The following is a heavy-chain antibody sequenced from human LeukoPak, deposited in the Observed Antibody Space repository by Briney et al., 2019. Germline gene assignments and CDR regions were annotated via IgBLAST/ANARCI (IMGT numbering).Heavy chain of an antibody. CDR1: GYSFIGYY. V-gene: IGHV1-2*02. D-gene: IGHD7-27*01. CDR3: AKSTNWGSISDGFDI. Sequence: ASGTVSCKASGYSFIGYYIHWVRQAPGQGLERVGGINPKSGGANYAQKFQGRVTMTRDTSISRVYIELTRLRSDDTAMYYCAKSTNWGSISDGFDIWGQGTMVTVSP. J-gene: IGHJ3*02. CDR2: INPKSGGA.